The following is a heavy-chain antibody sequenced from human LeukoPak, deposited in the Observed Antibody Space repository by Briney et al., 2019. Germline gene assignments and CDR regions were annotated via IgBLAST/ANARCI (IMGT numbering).Heavy chain of an antibody. D-gene: IGHD1-1*01. CDR3: ARGQRGTDAFDI. CDR1: GFTFSSYD. J-gene: IGHJ3*02. Sequence: GSLRLSCAASGFTFSSYDMHWVRQATGKGLEWVSAIGTAGDTYYPGSVKGRFTISRENAKNSLYLQMNSLRAGDTAVYYCARGQRGTDAFDIWGQGTMVTVSS. CDR2: IGTAGDT. V-gene: IGHV3-13*01.